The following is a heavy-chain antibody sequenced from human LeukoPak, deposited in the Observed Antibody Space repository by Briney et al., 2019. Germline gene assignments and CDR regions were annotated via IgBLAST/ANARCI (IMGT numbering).Heavy chain of an antibody. CDR3: ARERSSQGYFDF. CDR1: GYTFTSYY. J-gene: IGHJ4*02. D-gene: IGHD6-6*01. CDR2: ISAYNGNT. V-gene: IGHV1-18*04. Sequence: ASVKVSCKASGYTFTSYYMHWVRQAPGQGLEWMGWISAYNGNTNYAQKLQGRVTMTTDTSTSTAYMELRSLRSDDTAVYYCARERSSQGYFDFWGQGTLVTVSS.